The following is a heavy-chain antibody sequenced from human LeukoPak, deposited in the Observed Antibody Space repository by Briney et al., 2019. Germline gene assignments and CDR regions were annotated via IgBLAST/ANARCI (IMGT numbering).Heavy chain of an antibody. J-gene: IGHJ5*02. Sequence: SETLSLTCTVSGGSIGSFFWSWIRQPPGKALEWIGYIHYSGSTKYNPSLKSRVTISVDTSENQFSPTLNSVTAADTAVYYCARSRGGYGDYGSWFDPWGQGILVTVSS. CDR2: IHYSGST. CDR3: ARSRGGYGDYGSWFDP. D-gene: IGHD3-16*01. V-gene: IGHV4-59*01. CDR1: GGSIGSFF.